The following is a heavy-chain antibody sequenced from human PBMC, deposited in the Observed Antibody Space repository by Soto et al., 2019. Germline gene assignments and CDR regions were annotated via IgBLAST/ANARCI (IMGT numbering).Heavy chain of an antibody. CDR1: GFTFDDYA. V-gene: IGHV3-9*01. D-gene: IGHD2-15*01. Sequence: GGSLRLSCAASGFTFDDYAMHWVRQAPGKGLEWVSGISWNSGSIGYADSVKGRFTISRDNAKNSVYLQINSLRAEDTAVYFCARDCSGGSCYPGMDVWGQGTTVTVSS. J-gene: IGHJ6*02. CDR2: ISWNSGSI. CDR3: ARDCSGGSCYPGMDV.